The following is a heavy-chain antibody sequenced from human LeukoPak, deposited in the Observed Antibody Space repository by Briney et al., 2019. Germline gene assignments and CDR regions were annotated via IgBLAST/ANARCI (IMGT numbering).Heavy chain of an antibody. Sequence: ASVKVSCKASGYTFTSYYMHWVRQAPGQGLEWMGIINPNSGGTNYAQKFQGRVTMTRDTSISTAYMELSRLRSDDTAVYYCASGTYSSSSYDYYYMDVWGKGTTVTVSS. CDR1: GYTFTSYY. D-gene: IGHD6-6*01. J-gene: IGHJ6*03. V-gene: IGHV1-2*02. CDR3: ASGTYSSSSYDYYYMDV. CDR2: INPNSGGT.